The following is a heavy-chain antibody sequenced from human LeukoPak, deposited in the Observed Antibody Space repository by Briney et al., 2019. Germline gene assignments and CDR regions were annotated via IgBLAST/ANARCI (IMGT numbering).Heavy chain of an antibody. V-gene: IGHV4-31*03. Sequence: SETLSLTCTVSGGSISSGGYYWSWIRQHPGKGLEWIGYIYYSGSTYYNPSLKSRVTISVDMSKNQFSLKLSSVTAADTAVYYCARVNGYDSYNWFDPWGQGTLVTVSS. CDR1: GGSISSGGYY. J-gene: IGHJ5*02. D-gene: IGHD5-12*01. CDR3: ARVNGYDSYNWFDP. CDR2: IYYSGST.